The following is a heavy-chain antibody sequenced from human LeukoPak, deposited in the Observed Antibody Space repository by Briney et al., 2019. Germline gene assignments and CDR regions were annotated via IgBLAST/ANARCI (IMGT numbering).Heavy chain of an antibody. CDR2: INPNSGGT. CDR1: GYTFTGYY. V-gene: IGHV1-2*02. Sequence: GASVKVSCKASGYTFTGYYMHWVRQAPGQGLEWMGWINPNSGGTNYAQKFQGRVTMTRDTSISTAYMELSRLGSDDTAVYYCARTRLLWFGELSKYNWFDPWGQGTLVTVSS. D-gene: IGHD3-10*01. J-gene: IGHJ5*02. CDR3: ARTRLLWFGELSKYNWFDP.